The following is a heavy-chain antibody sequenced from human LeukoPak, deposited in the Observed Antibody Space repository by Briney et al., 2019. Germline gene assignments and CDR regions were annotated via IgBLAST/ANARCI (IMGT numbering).Heavy chain of an antibody. Sequence: PSQTLSLTCTVSGGSIRSGDYYWSWIRQPPGEGLEWIGYIYYSGSTNYNPSLKSRVTISVDTSKNQFSLKVSSVTAADTAVYYCARLGQPNAFDIWGQGTVVTVSS. J-gene: IGHJ3*02. CDR1: GGSIRSGDYY. D-gene: IGHD7-27*01. CDR3: ARLGQPNAFDI. V-gene: IGHV4-61*08. CDR2: IYYSGST.